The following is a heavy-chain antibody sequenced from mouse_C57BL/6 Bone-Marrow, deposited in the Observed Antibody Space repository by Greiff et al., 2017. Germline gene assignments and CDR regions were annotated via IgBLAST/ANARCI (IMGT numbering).Heavy chain of an antibody. CDR2: ISDGGSYT. D-gene: IGHD4-1*01. J-gene: IGHJ4*01. V-gene: IGHV5-4*01. CDR3: ARAPGTDYYAMDY. Sequence: EVQVVESGGGLVKPGGSLKLSCAASGFTFSSYAMSWVRQTPEKRLEWVATISDGGSYTYYPDNVKGRFTISRDNAKNNLYLQMSHLKSEDTAMYYCARAPGTDYYAMDYWGQGTSVTVSS. CDR1: GFTFSSYA.